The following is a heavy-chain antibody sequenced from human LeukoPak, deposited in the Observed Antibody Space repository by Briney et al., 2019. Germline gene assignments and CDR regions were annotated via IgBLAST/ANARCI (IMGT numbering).Heavy chain of an antibody. V-gene: IGHV3-64D*06. D-gene: IGHD3-16*01. CDR3: TRDSALLGVASDL. CDR2: ISSNGDNT. J-gene: IGHJ3*01. Sequence: GGSLRLSCSASGFPFNTYAIHWVRQAPGKGLEYVAGISSNGDNTDFADSAKGRFTISRDNSKSTLFLQMNSLRAEDTAVYFCTRDSALLGVASDLWGQGTVVTVSS. CDR1: GFPFNTYA.